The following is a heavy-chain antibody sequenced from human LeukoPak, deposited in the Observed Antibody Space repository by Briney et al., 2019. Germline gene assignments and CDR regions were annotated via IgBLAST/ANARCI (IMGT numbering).Heavy chain of an antibody. CDR1: GFTVSSNY. J-gene: IGHJ4*02. V-gene: IGHV3-53*01. CDR2: NYSGGST. Sequence: PGGSLRLSCAASGFTVSSNYMSWVRQAPGKGLEWVSVNYSGGSTYYADSVKGRFTISRDNSKNTLYLQMNSLRAEDTAVYYCARVTSWVWFGELLFDYWGQGTLVTVSS. CDR3: ARVTSWVWFGELLFDY. D-gene: IGHD3-10*01.